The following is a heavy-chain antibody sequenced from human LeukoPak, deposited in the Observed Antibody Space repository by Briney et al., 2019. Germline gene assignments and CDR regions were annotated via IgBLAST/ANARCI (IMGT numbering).Heavy chain of an antibody. V-gene: IGHV3-30*02. CDR3: AKEGRYCSSTSCYIKPGDFDY. D-gene: IGHD2-2*02. J-gene: IGHJ4*02. CDR1: GFTFSSYG. CDR2: IRYDGSNK. Sequence: GGSMRLSCAASGFTFSSYGMHWVRPAPGKGLEWVAFIRYDGSNKYYADSVKGRFTISRDNSKNTLYLQMNSLRAEDTAVYYCAKEGRYCSSTSCYIKPGDFDYWGQGTLVTVSS.